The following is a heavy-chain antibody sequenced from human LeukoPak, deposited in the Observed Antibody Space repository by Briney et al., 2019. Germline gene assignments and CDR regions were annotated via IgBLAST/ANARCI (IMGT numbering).Heavy chain of an antibody. D-gene: IGHD3-3*01. CDR2: INHSGST. J-gene: IGHJ6*03. CDR1: GGSFSGYY. Sequence: SETLSLTCAVYGGSFSGYYWSWIRQPPGKGLEWIGEINHSGSTNYNPSLKSRVTTSVDTSKNQFSLKLSSVTAADTAVYYCARGRDDFWSGYYSAPYYYYYMDVWGKGTTVTVSS. V-gene: IGHV4-34*01. CDR3: ARGRDDFWSGYYSAPYYYYYMDV.